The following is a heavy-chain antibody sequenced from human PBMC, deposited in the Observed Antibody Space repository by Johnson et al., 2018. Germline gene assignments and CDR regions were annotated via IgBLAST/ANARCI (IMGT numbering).Heavy chain of an antibody. CDR1: GFTFDDYA. CDR2: ISWNSGSI. V-gene: IGHV3-9*01. Sequence: VQLVESGGGLVQPGRSLRLSCAASGFTFDDYAMHWVRQAPGKGLEWVSGISWNSGSIGYADSVKGRFTISRDNAKNSLYLQMNSLRAEDTALYYCAKDRFSVTTYASAFDIWGQGTMVTVSS. D-gene: IGHD4-17*01. J-gene: IGHJ3*02. CDR3: AKDRFSVTTYASAFDI.